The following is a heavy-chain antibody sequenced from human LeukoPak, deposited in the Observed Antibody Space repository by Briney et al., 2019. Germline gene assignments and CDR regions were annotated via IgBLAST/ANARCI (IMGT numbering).Heavy chain of an antibody. CDR1: GFTVSSKY. CDR2: ISGSGGST. V-gene: IGHV3-23*01. J-gene: IGHJ3*02. CDR3: AKDNRDAFDI. Sequence: GGSLRLSCAASGFTVSSKYMTWVRQAPGKGLEWLSAISGSGGSTYYADSVKGRFTISRDNSKNTLYLQMNSLRAEDTAVYYCAKDNRDAFDIWGQGTMVTVSS.